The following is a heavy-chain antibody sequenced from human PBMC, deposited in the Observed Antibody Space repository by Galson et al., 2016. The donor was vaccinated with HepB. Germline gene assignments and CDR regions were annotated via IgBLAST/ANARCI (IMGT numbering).Heavy chain of an antibody. V-gene: IGHV4-39*01. J-gene: IGHJ3*02. CDR3: VLGGSSGYYHAFDN. CDR1: GGSFSSSSYY. CDR2: LYYTGDI. D-gene: IGHD3-22*01. Sequence: ETLSLTCSVSGGSFSSSSYYWGWVRQPPGQGLEFIGSLYYTGDIYYSSSLKSRVTISADRSKNQFSLTLTSVTAADTALYCCVLGGSSGYYHAFDNWGQGTLVTVSA.